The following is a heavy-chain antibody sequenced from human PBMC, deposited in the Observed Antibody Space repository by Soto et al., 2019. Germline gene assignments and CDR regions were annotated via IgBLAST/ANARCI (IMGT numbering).Heavy chain of an antibody. V-gene: IGHV3-23*01. Sequence: EVQLLESGGGLVQPGGSLRLSCAASGFTFSSYAMSWVRQAPGKGLEWVSAISGSGGSTYYADSVKGRFTISRDNSKNTMYLQMNSLSAEDTAVYYCAKGHSSSSGLWFDPWGQGTLVTVSS. J-gene: IGHJ5*02. CDR1: GFTFSSYA. CDR2: ISGSGGST. CDR3: AKGHSSSSGLWFDP. D-gene: IGHD6-6*01.